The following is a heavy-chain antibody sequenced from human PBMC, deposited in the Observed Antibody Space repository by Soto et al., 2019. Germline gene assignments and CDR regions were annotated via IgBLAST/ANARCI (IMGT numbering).Heavy chain of an antibody. CDR3: TRLYCGGDCDFDS. Sequence: GGALRLSCAASGFPFSCSCMHWVRQASGKGLEWVGRIRDKANSYATAYTASVKGRFTISRDDSKNTAYLQMNSLKTEDTAVYYCTRLYCGGDCDFDSWGQGTLVTV. CDR2: IRDKANSYAT. D-gene: IGHD2-21*02. J-gene: IGHJ4*02. CDR1: GFPFSCSC. V-gene: IGHV3-73*01.